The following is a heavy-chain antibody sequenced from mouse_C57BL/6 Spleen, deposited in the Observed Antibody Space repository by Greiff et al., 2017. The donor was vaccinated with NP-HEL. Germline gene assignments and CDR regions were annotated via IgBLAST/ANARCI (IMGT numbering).Heavy chain of an antibody. CDR3: ARDYGSSTGAY. CDR1: GYTFTDYY. CDR2: INPYNGGT. V-gene: IGHV1-19*01. J-gene: IGHJ3*01. Sequence: EVQLQQSGPVLVKPGASVKMSCKASGYTFTDYYMNWVKQSHGKSLEWIGVINPYNGGTSYNQKFKGKATLTVDKSSSTAYMELNSLTSEDSAVYYGARDYGSSTGAYWGQGTLVTVAA. D-gene: IGHD1-1*01.